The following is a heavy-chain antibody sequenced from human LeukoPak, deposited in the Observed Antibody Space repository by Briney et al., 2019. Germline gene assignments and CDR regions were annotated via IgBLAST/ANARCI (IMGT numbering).Heavy chain of an antibody. CDR2: ISAYNGNT. D-gene: IGHD2-21*02. Sequence: ASVKVSCKASGYIFSNYGITWVRQAPGHGLEWMGWISAYNGNTNYAQKLQGRVTMTTDTSTSTAYMELRSLRSDDTAVYYCARKECGGDCYSGRSYYYGMGVWGQGTTVTVSS. J-gene: IGHJ6*02. V-gene: IGHV1-18*01. CDR3: ARKECGGDCYSGRSYYYGMGV. CDR1: GYIFSNYG.